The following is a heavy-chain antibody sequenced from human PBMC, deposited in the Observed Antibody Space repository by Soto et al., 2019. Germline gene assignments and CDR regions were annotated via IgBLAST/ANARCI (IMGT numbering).Heavy chain of an antibody. CDR3: ARQSYYHFWSGFFDY. Sequence: GGSLRLSCAASGFTFSDYYMSWIRQAPGKGLEWVSYISSSGSTIYYADSVKGRFTISRDNAKNSLYLQMNSLRAEDTAVYYCARQSYYHFWSGFFDYWGQATLVTVSS. D-gene: IGHD3-3*01. CDR1: GFTFSDYY. V-gene: IGHV3-11*01. J-gene: IGHJ4*02. CDR2: ISSSGSTI.